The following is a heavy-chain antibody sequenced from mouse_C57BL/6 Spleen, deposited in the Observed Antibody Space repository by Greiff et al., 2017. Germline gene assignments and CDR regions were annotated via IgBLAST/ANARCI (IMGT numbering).Heavy chain of an antibody. Sequence: QVQLQQPGAELVRPGSSVKLSCKASGYTFTRYWLHWVKQRPIQGLEWIGNIDPSDSETHYNQKFKDKATLTVDKSSSTAYMQLSSLTAEDDAVYDYARMRPGYAMDYWGQGTAVTGSA. J-gene: IGHJ4*01. CDR3: ARMRPGYAMDY. CDR1: GYTFTRYW. CDR2: IDPSDSET. V-gene: IGHV1-52*01.